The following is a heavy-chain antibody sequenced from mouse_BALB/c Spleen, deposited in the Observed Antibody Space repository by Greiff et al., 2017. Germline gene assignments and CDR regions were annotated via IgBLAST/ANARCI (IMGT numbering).Heavy chain of an antibody. CDR3: ARSWTDY. CDR1: GYTFTSYY. V-gene: IGHV1S56*01. J-gene: IGHJ2*01. CDR2: IYPGNVNT. D-gene: IGHD3-3*01. Sequence: VQLQQSGPELVKPGASVRISCKASGYTFTSYYIHWVKQRPGQGLEWIGWIYPGNVNTKYNEKFKGKATLTADKSSSTAYMQLSSLTSEDSAVYFCARSWTDYWGQGTTLTVSS.